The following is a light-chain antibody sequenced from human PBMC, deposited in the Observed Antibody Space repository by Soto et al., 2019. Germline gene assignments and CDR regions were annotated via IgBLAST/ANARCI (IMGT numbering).Light chain of an antibody. Sequence: EIVLTQSPATLSLSPGERATLSCRASQSVSNFLAWYQQKPGQAPRVIIYDASTRATGIPARFSGSGSGTDFTLTISSLEPEDFAVYYCFQDFNYPRTFGPGTRVDI. J-gene: IGKJ3*01. CDR1: QSVSNF. V-gene: IGKV3-11*01. CDR2: DAS. CDR3: FQDFNYPRT.